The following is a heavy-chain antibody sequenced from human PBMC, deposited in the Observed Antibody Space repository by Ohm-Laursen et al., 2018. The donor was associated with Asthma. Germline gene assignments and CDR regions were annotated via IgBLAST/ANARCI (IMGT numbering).Heavy chain of an antibody. V-gene: IGHV1-69*13. Sequence: VASVKVSCKASGGTFSSYAITWVRQAPGLGLEWKGGIIPSTGTTHYAQDIQGRVTITDDGSTSTAYMELSSLRSEDTAVYYCARAATQHHLSYGMDVWGQGTTVTVSS. J-gene: IGHJ6*02. CDR1: GGTFSSYA. D-gene: IGHD2-15*01. CDR2: IIPSTGTT. CDR3: ARAATQHHLSYGMDV.